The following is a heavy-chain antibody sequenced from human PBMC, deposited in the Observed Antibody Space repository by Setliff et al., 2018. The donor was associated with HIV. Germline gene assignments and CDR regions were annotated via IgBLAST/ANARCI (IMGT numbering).Heavy chain of an antibody. Sequence: ASVKVSCKASGYTFTTYGISWVRQAPGHGLEWMGWISPYIGHTNYAQNFQGRVTMTIDTSTSTAYMELRSLRSDDTAVYYCARARLQGIVTAVGPRDNCLDPWGQGTRVTVSS. CDR1: GYTFTTYG. D-gene: IGHD1-26*01. CDR2: ISPYIGHT. J-gene: IGHJ5*02. CDR3: ARARLQGIVTAVGPRDNCLDP. V-gene: IGHV1-18*01.